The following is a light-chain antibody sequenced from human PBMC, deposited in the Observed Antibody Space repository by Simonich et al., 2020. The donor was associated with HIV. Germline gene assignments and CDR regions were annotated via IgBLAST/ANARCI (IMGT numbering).Light chain of an antibody. CDR3: SSYTSSSTLV. J-gene: IGLJ3*02. CDR2: DVS. V-gene: IGLV2-14*01. Sequence: QSALTPPASVSGSPGQSITISCTGTSSDVGGYNYVSWYQQTPGKAPKLMIYDVSKRPSGVSNRFSGSKSGNTASLTISGLQAEDEADYYCSSYTSSSTLVFGGGTKLTVL. CDR1: SSDVGGYNY.